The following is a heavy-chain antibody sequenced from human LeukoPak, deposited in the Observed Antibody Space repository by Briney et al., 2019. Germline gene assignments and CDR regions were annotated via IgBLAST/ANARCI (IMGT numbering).Heavy chain of an antibody. V-gene: IGHV1-2*02. CDR3: ARASGYDAYYYYYMDV. Sequence: ASVKVSCKASGYTFTAYYMHWVRQAPGQGLEWMEWINPNSGGAKYAQKFQGRVTMTRDTSISTAYMELSSLRSEDTAVYYCARASGYDAYYYYYMDVWGKGTTVTASS. CDR2: INPNSGGA. CDR1: GYTFTAYY. J-gene: IGHJ6*03. D-gene: IGHD3-3*01.